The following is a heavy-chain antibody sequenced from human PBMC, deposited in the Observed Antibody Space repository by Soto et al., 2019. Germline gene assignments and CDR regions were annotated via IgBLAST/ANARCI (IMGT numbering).Heavy chain of an antibody. D-gene: IGHD2-21*02. CDR2: ISYDGSNK. CDR1: GFTFSSYA. Sequence: GGSLRLSCXASGFTFSSYAMHWVRQAPGKGLEWVAVISYDGSNKYYADSVKGRFTISRDNSKNTLYLQMNSLRAEDTAVYYCARDRVVVTAIQYFQHWGQGTLVTVSS. CDR3: ARDRVVVTAIQYFQH. V-gene: IGHV3-30-3*01. J-gene: IGHJ1*01.